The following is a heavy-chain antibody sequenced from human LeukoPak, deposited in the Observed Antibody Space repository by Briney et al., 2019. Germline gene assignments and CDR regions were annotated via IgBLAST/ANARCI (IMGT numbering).Heavy chain of an antibody. Sequence: SETLSLTCTVSGGSISSYYWSWIRQPPGKGLEWIGYIYYSGSTNYNPSLKSRVTISVDTSKNQFSLKLSSVTAADTAVYYCARGQWLGENWFDPWGQGTLVTVSS. J-gene: IGHJ5*02. V-gene: IGHV4-59*01. CDR1: GGSISSYY. CDR3: ARGQWLGENWFDP. CDR2: IYYSGST. D-gene: IGHD6-19*01.